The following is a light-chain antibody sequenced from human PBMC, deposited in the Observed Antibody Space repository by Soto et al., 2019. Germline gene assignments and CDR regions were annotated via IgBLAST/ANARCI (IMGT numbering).Light chain of an antibody. J-gene: IGKJ1*01. V-gene: IGKV1-5*01. Sequence: DIQMTQSPSTLSASVGDRVTITCRASQSISSWLAWYQQKPGKAPKLLIYDASSLKSGVPSRFSGSGSGTEFTLTISSLQPDDFATYYCQQYNTGGTFGQGTKVEIK. CDR3: QQYNTGGT. CDR2: DAS. CDR1: QSISSW.